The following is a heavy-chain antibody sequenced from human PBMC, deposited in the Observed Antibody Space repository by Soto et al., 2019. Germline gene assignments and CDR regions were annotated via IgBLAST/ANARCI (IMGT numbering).Heavy chain of an antibody. CDR1: GFTFSSYV. CDR3: AKAKGSVALFDY. Sequence: PGGSLRLSCAASGFTFSSYVMSWVRQAPGKGLEWVSAISGSGGSTYYADSVKGRFTISRDNSKNTLYLQMNSLRAGDTAVYYCAKAKGSVALFDYWGQGTLVTVSS. J-gene: IGHJ4*02. D-gene: IGHD5-12*01. V-gene: IGHV3-23*01. CDR2: ISGSGGST.